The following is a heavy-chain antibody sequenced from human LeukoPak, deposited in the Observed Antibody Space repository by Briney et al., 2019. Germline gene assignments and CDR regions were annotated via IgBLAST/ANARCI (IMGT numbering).Heavy chain of an antibody. J-gene: IGHJ4*02. CDR3: ARGNPPGYTYGSVY. Sequence: PGGSLRLSCAASGFTFTSSSMNWVRQPPGKGLEWVSYITSSSNTIYYPDSVKGRFTISRDNHNNSLYLQMNSLRAERRAVYFCARGNPPGYTYGSVYWGQGTLVTVSS. CDR1: GFTFTSSS. CDR2: ITSSSNTI. D-gene: IGHD5-18*01. V-gene: IGHV3-48*01.